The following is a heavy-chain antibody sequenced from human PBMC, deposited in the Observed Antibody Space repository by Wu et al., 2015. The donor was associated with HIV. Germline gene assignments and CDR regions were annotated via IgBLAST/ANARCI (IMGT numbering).Heavy chain of an antibody. V-gene: IGHV1-69*12. J-gene: IGHJ3*02. CDR1: GGTFSRYT. CDR3: TRDWGYCSSTSCSYDAFDI. CDR2: ISPLFGAA. D-gene: IGHD2-2*01. Sequence: QVQLVQSGAEVKKPGSSVKVSCTASGGTFSRYTISWVRQAPGQGLEWMGEISPLFGAAKYAQKFQGRVTITADESTSTAYMEVTGLRSEDTAVYYCTRDWGYCSSTSCSYDAFDIWGQGTMVTVSS.